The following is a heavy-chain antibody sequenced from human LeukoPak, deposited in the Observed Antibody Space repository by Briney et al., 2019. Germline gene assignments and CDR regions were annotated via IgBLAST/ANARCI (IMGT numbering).Heavy chain of an antibody. D-gene: IGHD1-26*01. J-gene: IGHJ4*02. Sequence: GGSLRLSCAASGFTFDDYGMSWVRQAPGKGLEWVSGISWNGGSTGYSESVKGRFTISRDNAKTSLYLQMNSLRAEDTALYYCAREGEIVGETGYFDYWGQGTLVTVSS. CDR2: ISWNGGST. CDR1: GFTFDDYG. V-gene: IGHV3-20*04. CDR3: AREGEIVGETGYFDY.